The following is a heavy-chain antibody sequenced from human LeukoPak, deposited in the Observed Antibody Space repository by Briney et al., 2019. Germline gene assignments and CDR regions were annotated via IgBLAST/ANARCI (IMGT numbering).Heavy chain of an antibody. D-gene: IGHD3-3*01. V-gene: IGHV4-30-4*08. CDR1: GGSISSGDYY. Sequence: PSQTLSLTCTVSGGSISSGDYYWSWIRQPPGKGLEWIGYIYHSGSTYYNPSLKSRVTISVDTSKNQFSLKLSSVTAADTAVYYCARAVGDFWSGYSAFDIWGQGTMVTVSS. CDR3: ARAVGDFWSGYSAFDI. CDR2: IYHSGST. J-gene: IGHJ3*02.